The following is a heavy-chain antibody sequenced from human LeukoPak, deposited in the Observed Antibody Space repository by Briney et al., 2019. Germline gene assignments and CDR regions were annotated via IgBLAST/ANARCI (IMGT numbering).Heavy chain of an antibody. J-gene: IGHJ6*03. CDR1: GFTFSNYG. D-gene: IGHD2-15*01. Sequence: PGGSLRLSCVASGFTFSNYGMHWVRQAPGKGPEWVAFIRNDERDKYYADSVKGRFTISRDNSKNTLYLQMNSLRAEDTAVYYCARGRYCSGGSCYPHLDYYYMDVWGKGTTVTISS. CDR3: ARGRYCSGGSCYPHLDYYYMDV. CDR2: IRNDERDK. V-gene: IGHV3-30*02.